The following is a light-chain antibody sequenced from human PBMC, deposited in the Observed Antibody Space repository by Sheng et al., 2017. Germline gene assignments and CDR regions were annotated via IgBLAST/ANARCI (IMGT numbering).Light chain of an antibody. Sequence: DIQMTQSPSSLSASVGDRVTITCRASQNIGNYLNWYQQKPGKAPNLLIYAAFNLQSGVPSRFSGSGSGTDFTLTISSLQPEDFAIYYCQQSYSTIWTFGQGTKVEIK. CDR1: QNIGNY. V-gene: IGKV1-39*01. J-gene: IGKJ1*01. CDR2: AAF. CDR3: QQSYSTIWT.